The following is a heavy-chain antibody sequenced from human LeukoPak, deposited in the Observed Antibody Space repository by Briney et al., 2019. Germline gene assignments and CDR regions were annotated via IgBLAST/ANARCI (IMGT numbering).Heavy chain of an antibody. CDR1: GFTFSSYW. CDR3: AKSAMIRGVIGGNWFDS. CDR2: IKQDGSEK. D-gene: IGHD3-10*01. Sequence: GGSLRLSCAASGFTFSSYWMSWVRQAPGKGLEWVANIKQDGSEKYYVDSVKGRFTISRDNAKNSLYLQMNSLRAEDTAVYYCAKSAMIRGVIGGNWFDSWGQGTLVTVSS. V-gene: IGHV3-7*01. J-gene: IGHJ5*01.